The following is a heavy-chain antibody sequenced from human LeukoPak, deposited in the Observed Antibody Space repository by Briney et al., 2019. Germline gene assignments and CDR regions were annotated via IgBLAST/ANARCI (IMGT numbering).Heavy chain of an antibody. V-gene: IGHV1-2*06. CDR2: INPNSGGT. CDR3: ASQGWGSGSYRIDY. D-gene: IGHD1-26*01. J-gene: IGHJ4*02. Sequence: ASVKVSCKASGYTLTGYYMHWVRQAPGQGLEWMGRINPNSGGTNYAQKFQGRVTMTRDTSISTAYMELSRLRSDDTAVYYCASQGWGSGSYRIDYWGQGTLVTVSS. CDR1: GYTLTGYY.